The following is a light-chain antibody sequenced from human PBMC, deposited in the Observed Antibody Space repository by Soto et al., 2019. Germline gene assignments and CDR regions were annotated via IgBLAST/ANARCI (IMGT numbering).Light chain of an antibody. CDR2: LEGSGSY. V-gene: IGLV4-60*02. J-gene: IGLJ2*01. CDR3: ETWDTNPRV. CDR1: SGHSGYI. Sequence: QSVLTQSSSASASLGSSVKVTCALSSGHSGYIIAWHQQQPGKAPRYLMKLEGSGSYNKGSGVPDRFSGSSSGADRYLTIATLQFEDEADYYCETWDTNPRVFGGGTKLTVL.